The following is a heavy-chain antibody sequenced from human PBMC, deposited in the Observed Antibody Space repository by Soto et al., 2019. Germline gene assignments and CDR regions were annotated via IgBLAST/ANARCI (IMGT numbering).Heavy chain of an antibody. Sequence: QVQLVESGGGVVQPGRSLRLSCAASGFTFSSYAMHWVRQAPGKGLEWVAVISYDGSNKYYADSVKGRFTISRDNSKNTLYLQMNSLRAEDTAVYYCARGDVKIFGVVIMGGMDVWGQGTTVTVSS. V-gene: IGHV3-30-3*01. CDR2: ISYDGSNK. D-gene: IGHD3-3*01. CDR3: ARGDVKIFGVVIMGGMDV. CDR1: GFTFSSYA. J-gene: IGHJ6*02.